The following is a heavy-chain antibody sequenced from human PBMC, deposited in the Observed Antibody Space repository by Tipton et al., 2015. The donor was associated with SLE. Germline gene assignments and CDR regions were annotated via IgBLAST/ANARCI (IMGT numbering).Heavy chain of an antibody. J-gene: IGHJ4*02. V-gene: IGHV4-59*11. Sequence: TLSLTCTVSGGSISSHYWSWIRQSPGKGLEWIGYIHYSGSTHYSPSLMSRATISADASQNQFSLKVFSVTAEDTAIYYCARAVEVSGGWELHDYWGQGTLVTVPS. CDR3: ARAVEVSGGWELHDY. CDR1: GGSISSHY. D-gene: IGHD1-26*01. CDR2: IHYSGST.